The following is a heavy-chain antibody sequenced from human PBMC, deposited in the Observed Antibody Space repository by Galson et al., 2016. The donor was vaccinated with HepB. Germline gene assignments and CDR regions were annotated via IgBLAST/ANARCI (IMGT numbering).Heavy chain of an antibody. CDR2: IRVNRDT. Sequence: TLSLTCAVSDGSISGGNYYWSWLRQPAGKGLEWIGRIRVNRDTDYNPSLKSRVTISADTSKNQFSLNLTSVTAADSAVYYCARGTAVVWETPVYWGQGTRVTVSS. V-gene: IGHV4-61*02. CDR1: DGSISGGNYY. D-gene: IGHD1-26*01. J-gene: IGHJ4*02. CDR3: ARGTAVVWETPVY.